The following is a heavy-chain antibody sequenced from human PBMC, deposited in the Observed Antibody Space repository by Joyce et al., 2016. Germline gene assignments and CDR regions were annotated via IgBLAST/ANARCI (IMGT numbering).Heavy chain of an antibody. J-gene: IGHJ4*02. D-gene: IGHD1-26*01. Sequence: QVQLVQSGAEVRKPGSSVKVPCKASGGTFSIDAITWVRQAPGQGLEWVGGIIPVFGTAKYPQKCQGRVTITADEYTTTAYMELSSLKSEDTAVYYCSRDAIGGVERPNEFFDHWGQGTLVTVSP. CDR3: SRDAIGGVERPNEFFDH. CDR2: IIPVFGTA. CDR1: GGTFSIDA. V-gene: IGHV1-69*12.